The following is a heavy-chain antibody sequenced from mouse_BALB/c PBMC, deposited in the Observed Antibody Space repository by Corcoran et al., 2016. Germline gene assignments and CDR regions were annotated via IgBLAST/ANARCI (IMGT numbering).Heavy chain of an antibody. V-gene: IGHV14-3*02. Sequence: EVQLQQSGAELVKPGASVKLSCTASGFNIKDTYMHWVKQRPEQGLEWIGRIDPAIGNTKYDPKFQGKATITADTSSKTAYLQLSSLTSEDTACYYWVNWDWYFDVWGAGTTVTVSS. D-gene: IGHD4-1*01. CDR2: IDPAIGNT. CDR1: GFNIKDTY. CDR3: VNWDWYFDV. J-gene: IGHJ1*01.